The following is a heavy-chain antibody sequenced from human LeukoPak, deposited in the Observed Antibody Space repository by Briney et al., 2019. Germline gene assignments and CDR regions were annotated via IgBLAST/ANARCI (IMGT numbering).Heavy chain of an antibody. CDR3: ARGDYYDSSGYYGPFDY. J-gene: IGHJ4*02. V-gene: IGHV1-69*13. Sequence: SVTVSCTASGGTFSGYAISWVRQAPGQGLEWMGGIIPIFGTANYAQKFQGRVTITADESTSTAYMELSSLRSEDTAVYYCARGDYYDSSGYYGPFDYWGQGTLVTVSS. CDR1: GGTFSGYA. D-gene: IGHD3-22*01. CDR2: IIPIFGTA.